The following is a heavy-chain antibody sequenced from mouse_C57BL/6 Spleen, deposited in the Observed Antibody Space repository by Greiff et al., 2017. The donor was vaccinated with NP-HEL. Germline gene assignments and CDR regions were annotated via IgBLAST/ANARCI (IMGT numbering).Heavy chain of an antibody. CDR2: ISYDGSN. CDR3: ARAVYFDV. Sequence: EVQLQESGPGLVKPSQSLSLTCSVTGYSITSGYYWNWIRQFPGNKLEWMGYISYDGSNNYNPSLKNRISITRDTSKNQFFLKLNSVTTEDTATYYCARAVYFDVWGTGTTVTVSS. J-gene: IGHJ1*03. CDR1: GYSITSGYY. V-gene: IGHV3-6*01.